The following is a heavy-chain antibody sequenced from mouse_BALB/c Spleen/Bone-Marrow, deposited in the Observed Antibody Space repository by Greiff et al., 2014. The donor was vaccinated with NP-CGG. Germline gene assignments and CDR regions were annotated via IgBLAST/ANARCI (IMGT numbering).Heavy chain of an antibody. J-gene: IGHJ1*01. Sequence: VQLQESGAELVKPGASVKLSCKASGYTFTSYYMYWVKQRPGQGLEWIGEINPSNGGTNFNEKFKSKATPTVDKSSSTAYMQPSSLTSEDSAVYYCTRSDGYYVPHWYFDVWGAGTTVTVSS. CDR3: TRSDGYYVPHWYFDV. V-gene: IGHV1S81*02. D-gene: IGHD2-3*01. CDR2: INPSNGGT. CDR1: GYTFTSYY.